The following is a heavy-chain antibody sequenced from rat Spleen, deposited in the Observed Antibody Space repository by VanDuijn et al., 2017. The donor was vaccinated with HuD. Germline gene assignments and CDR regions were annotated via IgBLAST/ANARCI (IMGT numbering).Heavy chain of an antibody. CDR2: ITAGGDDT. J-gene: IGHJ2*01. V-gene: IGHV5-25*01. D-gene: IGHD1-1*01. CDR3: AKRGDYYSAYFDY. CDR1: GFTFSNFY. Sequence: EVQVVESGEGLVQPGGSMHLSCAASGFTFSNFYMAWVRQAPMKGLEWVASITAGGDDTYYRDSVKGRFTISRDNAKSTLYLQMDSLRSEDTATYYCAKRGDYYSAYFDYWGQGVMVTVSS.